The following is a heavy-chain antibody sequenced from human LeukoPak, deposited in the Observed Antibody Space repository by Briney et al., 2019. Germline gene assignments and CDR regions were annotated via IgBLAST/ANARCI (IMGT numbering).Heavy chain of an antibody. CDR3: ARNKYFDSSGYLLGHFDY. Sequence: GGSLRLSCGATGFTFNTYGMHWVRQAPGKGLEWVAFIRNDGNNKDYGDSVKGRFTTSRDNSKNMLYLQLNSLRAEDTAVYYCARNKYFDSSGYLLGHFDYWGQGTLVTVSS. CDR1: GFTFNTYG. D-gene: IGHD3-22*01. J-gene: IGHJ4*02. CDR2: IRNDGNNK. V-gene: IGHV3-30*02.